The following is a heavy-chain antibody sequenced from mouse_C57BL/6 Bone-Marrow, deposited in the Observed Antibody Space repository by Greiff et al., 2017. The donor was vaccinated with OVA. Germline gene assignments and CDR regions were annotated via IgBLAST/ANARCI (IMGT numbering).Heavy chain of an antibody. Sequence: QVQLKESGAELARPGASVQLSCKASGYTFTSYGISWVKQRTGQGLEWIGEIYPRSGNTYSNEKFKGKATLTADKSSSTAYMELRSLTYEDSAVYFCARYEDGNYVGFAYWGQGTLVTVSA. V-gene: IGHV1-81*01. CDR3: ARYEDGNYVGFAY. D-gene: IGHD2-1*01. CDR2: IYPRSGNT. J-gene: IGHJ3*01. CDR1: GYTFTSYG.